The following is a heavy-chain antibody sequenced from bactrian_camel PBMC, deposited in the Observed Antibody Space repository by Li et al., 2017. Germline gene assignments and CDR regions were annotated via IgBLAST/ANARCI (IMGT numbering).Heavy chain of an antibody. CDR2: INSDSSTT. D-gene: IGHD3*01. CDR1: GFTFGTYC. J-gene: IGHJ6*01. V-gene: IGHV3-2*01. Sequence: QLVESGGGSVETGGSLNLACTASGFTFGTYCMAWFRQAPGKGLEWLSSINSDSSTTLYADSVKGRFTISRDNAKNTVYLQMNSMKPEDTAVYYCAAGGYGLASGIILRADFGYWGQGTQVTVS. CDR3: AAGGYGLASGIILRADFGY.